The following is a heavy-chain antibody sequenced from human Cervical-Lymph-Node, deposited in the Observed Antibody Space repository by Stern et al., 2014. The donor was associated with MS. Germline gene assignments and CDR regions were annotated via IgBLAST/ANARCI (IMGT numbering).Heavy chain of an antibody. V-gene: IGHV3-9*01. CDR3: ARVRVGANDF. J-gene: IGHJ4*02. CDR2: IDWNSGRI. D-gene: IGHD1-26*01. CDR1: GFIFDDYA. Sequence: VQLVESGGGLVQPGKSLRLSCVGSGFIFDDYAMHWVRQVPRKAPEWVSGIDWNSGRILYADSVKGRFTTSRDNAKNSLYLQMNSLRAEDTALYYCARVRVGANDFWGQGTLVTVSS.